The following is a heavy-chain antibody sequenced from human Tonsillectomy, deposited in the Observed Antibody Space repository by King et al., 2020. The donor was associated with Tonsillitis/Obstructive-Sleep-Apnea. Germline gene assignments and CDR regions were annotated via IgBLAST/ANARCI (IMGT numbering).Heavy chain of an antibody. D-gene: IGHD2-2*01. J-gene: IGHJ4*02. CDR2: ISYDGSNK. CDR3: ARDLGVVPAAISDY. CDR1: GFTFSSYA. V-gene: IGHV3-30*01. Sequence: VQLVESGGGVVQPGRSLRLSCAASGFTFSSYAMHWVRQAPGKGLEWVAVISYDGSNKYYADPVKGRFTISRDNSKNTLYLQMNSLRAEDTAVYYCARDLGVVPAAISDYWGQGTLVTVSS.